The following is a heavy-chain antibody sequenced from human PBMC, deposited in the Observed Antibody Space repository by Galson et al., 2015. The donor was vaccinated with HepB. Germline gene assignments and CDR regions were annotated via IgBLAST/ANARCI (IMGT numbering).Heavy chain of an antibody. V-gene: IGHV3-74*01. D-gene: IGHD3-22*01. CDR3: VRVAGDSSGYYYFVPEFYFDY. J-gene: IGHJ4*02. CDR1: GFPFISYG. CDR2: INSDLMTT. Sequence: SLGLSFAASGFPFISYGLHWARRGPGKGLVWVSRINSDLMTTRHADPVQGRFTISRDNANNTPYLKMNSLRSEETAVYYCVRVAGDSSGYYYFVPEFYFDYWGQGTLVTVSS.